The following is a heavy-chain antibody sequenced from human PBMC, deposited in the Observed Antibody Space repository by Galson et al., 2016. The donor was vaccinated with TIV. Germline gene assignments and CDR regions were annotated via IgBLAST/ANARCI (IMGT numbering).Heavy chain of an antibody. J-gene: IGHJ6*02. CDR1: GFSLNTTGVG. CDR3: GHSGWLGNYSHYGVDL. CDR2: IHWDDNK. V-gene: IGHV2-5*02. D-gene: IGHD6-19*01. Sequence: ALVKPTQTLTLTCTFSGFSLNTTGVGVTWIRQPPGKALEWLAVIHWDDNKRSSPSMRSRITITTDTSKNQLVIKMRNMDPLDTATDYCGHSGWLGNYSHYGVDLGGQGTTVTVSS.